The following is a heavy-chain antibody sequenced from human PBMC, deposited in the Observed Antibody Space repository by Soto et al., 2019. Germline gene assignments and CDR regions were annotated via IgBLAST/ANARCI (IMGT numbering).Heavy chain of an antibody. CDR1: GGSISSGGYY. Sequence: PSETLSLTCTVSGGSISSGGYYWSWIRQHPGKGLEWIGYIYYSGSTNYNPSLKSRVTISVDTSKNQFSLKLSSVTAADTAVYYCARVGGFGATTIDYWGQGTLVTVSS. CDR2: IYYSGST. D-gene: IGHD3-10*01. J-gene: IGHJ4*02. V-gene: IGHV4-30-4*08. CDR3: ARVGGFGATTIDY.